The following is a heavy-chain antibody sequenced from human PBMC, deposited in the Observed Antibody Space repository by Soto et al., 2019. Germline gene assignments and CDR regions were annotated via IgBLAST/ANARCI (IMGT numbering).Heavy chain of an antibody. J-gene: IGHJ4*02. D-gene: IGHD6-19*01. CDR2: IYYSGTT. CDR1: GFTFSSYA. CDR3: AGDSSGWYYFDY. Sequence: GSLRLSCAASGFTFSSYAMSWVRQPPGKGLEWIAYIYYSGTTNYNPSLKSRVTISVDTSKNQFSLNLSSVTAADTAVYFCAGDSSGWYYFDYWGQGALVTVSS. V-gene: IGHV4-59*01.